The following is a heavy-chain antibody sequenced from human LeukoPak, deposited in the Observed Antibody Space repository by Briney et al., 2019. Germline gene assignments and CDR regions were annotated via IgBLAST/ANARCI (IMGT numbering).Heavy chain of an antibody. Sequence: ASVKVSCKASGGTFSSYAISWVRQAPGQGLEWMGGIIPIFGTANYAQKFQGRVTSTADESTSTAYMELSSLRSEDTAVYYCAREPTGRLYYFDYWGQGTLVTVSS. CDR3: AREPTGRLYYFDY. CDR1: GGTFSSYA. CDR2: IIPIFGTA. J-gene: IGHJ4*02. D-gene: IGHD1-14*01. V-gene: IGHV1-69*13.